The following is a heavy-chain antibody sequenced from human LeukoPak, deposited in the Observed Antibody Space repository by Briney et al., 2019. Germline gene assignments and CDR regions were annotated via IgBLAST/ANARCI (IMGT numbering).Heavy chain of an antibody. Sequence: SQTLSLTCGISGDIVSSNSAAWNWIRQSPSRGLEWLGRTYYRSKWFINYAPFVKSRIIINPATPKNQVSLQLNSVTPEDTAVYYCTRSDCSSGRCPGFDNWGQGTLVTVSS. D-gene: IGHD6-19*01. V-gene: IGHV6-1*01. CDR2: TYYRSKWFI. CDR1: GDIVSSNSAA. CDR3: TRSDCSSGRCPGFDN. J-gene: IGHJ4*02.